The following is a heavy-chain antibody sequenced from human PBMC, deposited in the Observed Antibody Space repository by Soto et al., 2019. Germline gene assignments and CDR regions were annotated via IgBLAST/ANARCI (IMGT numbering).Heavy chain of an antibody. J-gene: IGHJ6*02. Sequence: GGSLRLSCAASGFTFSSYAMSWVRQAPGKGLEWVSAIGGSGGSTYYADSVKGRFTISRDNSKNTLYLQMNSLRAEDTAVYYCSADSRHYYYYGMDVWGQGTTVTVSS. CDR3: SADSRHYYYYGMDV. D-gene: IGHD6-13*01. CDR1: GFTFSSYA. CDR2: IGGSGGST. V-gene: IGHV3-23*01.